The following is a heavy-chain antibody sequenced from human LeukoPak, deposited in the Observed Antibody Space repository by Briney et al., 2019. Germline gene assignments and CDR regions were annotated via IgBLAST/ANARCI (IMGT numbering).Heavy chain of an antibody. D-gene: IGHD6-19*01. CDR3: AKDIAVSGTWGYFDN. CDR1: GFTFSSYA. J-gene: IGHJ4*02. Sequence: GGSLRLSCAASGFTFSSYAMSWVRQAPGKGLEWVSAISGSGDSTYYVDSVKGRFTVSRDNSKNTLYLQMNSLRAEETAIYYCAKDIAVSGTWGYFDNWGQGTPVTVSS. CDR2: ISGSGDST. V-gene: IGHV3-23*01.